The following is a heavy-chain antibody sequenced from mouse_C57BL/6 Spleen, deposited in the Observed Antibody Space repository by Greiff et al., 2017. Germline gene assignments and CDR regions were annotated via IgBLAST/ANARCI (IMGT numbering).Heavy chain of an antibody. J-gene: IGHJ4*01. D-gene: IGHD2-1*01. V-gene: IGHV1-55*01. CDR1: GYTFTSYW. CDR3: ARVYYDYYAMDY. CDR2: IYPGSGST. Sequence: QVQLKQPGAELVKPGASVKMSCKASGYTFTSYWITWVKQRPGQGLEWIGDIYPGSGSTNYNEKFKSKATLTVDTSSSTAYMQLSSLTSEDSAVYYCARVYYDYYAMDYWGQGTSVTVSS.